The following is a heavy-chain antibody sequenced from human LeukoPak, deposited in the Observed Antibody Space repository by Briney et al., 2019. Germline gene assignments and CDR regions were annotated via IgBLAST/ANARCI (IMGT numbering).Heavy chain of an antibody. CDR1: GFTFSSYS. Sequence: SGGSLRLSCAASGFTFSSYSMNWVRQAPGKGLEWVSSISSSSSYIYYADSVKGRFAISRDNAKNSLYLQMNSLRAEDTAVYYCARGAQLLDWYFDLRGRGTLVTVSP. CDR2: ISSSSSYI. J-gene: IGHJ2*01. D-gene: IGHD2-2*01. V-gene: IGHV3-21*01. CDR3: ARGAQLLDWYFDL.